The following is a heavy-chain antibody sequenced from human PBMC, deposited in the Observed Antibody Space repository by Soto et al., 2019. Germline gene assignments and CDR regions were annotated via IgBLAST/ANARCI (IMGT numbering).Heavy chain of an antibody. D-gene: IGHD1-26*01. CDR2: ISGSGGST. V-gene: IGHV3-23*01. CDR1: GFTFSSYA. CDR3: AGESGSYSYYYYGMDV. J-gene: IGHJ6*02. Sequence: PGGSLRLSCAASGFTFSSYAMSWVRQAPGKGLEWVSAISGSGGSTYYADSVKGRFTISRDNSKNTLYLQMNSLRAEDTAVYYCAGESGSYSYYYYGMDVWGQGXTVTVYS.